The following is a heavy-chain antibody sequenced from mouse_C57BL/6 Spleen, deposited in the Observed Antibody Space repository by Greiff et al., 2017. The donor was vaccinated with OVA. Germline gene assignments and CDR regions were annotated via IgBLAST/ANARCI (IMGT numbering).Heavy chain of an antibody. CDR1: GFSLTSYG. V-gene: IGHV2-2*01. J-gene: IGHJ3*01. Sequence: QVQLQQSGPGLVQPSQSLSITCTVSGFSLTSYGVHWVHQSPGKGLEWLGVIWSGGSTDYNAAFISRLSISKDNSKSQVFFKMNSLQADDTAIYYCARKGYGSSSFAYWGQGTLVTVSA. CDR2: IWSGGST. D-gene: IGHD1-1*01. CDR3: ARKGYGSSSFAY.